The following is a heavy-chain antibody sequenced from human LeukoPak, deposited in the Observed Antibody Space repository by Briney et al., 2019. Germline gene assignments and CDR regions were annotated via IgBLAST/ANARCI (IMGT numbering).Heavy chain of an antibody. V-gene: IGHV3-9*01. CDR2: ISWNSGSI. CDR3: AKEMGGSYS. D-gene: IGHD3-10*01. Sequence: GGSLRLSCAASGFTFDDYAMHWVRQAPGKGLEWVSGISWNSGSIGYADSVKGRFTISRDNAKNSLYLQMNSLRDEDTALYYCAKEMGGSYSWGQGTLVTVSS. CDR1: GFTFDDYA. J-gene: IGHJ5*02.